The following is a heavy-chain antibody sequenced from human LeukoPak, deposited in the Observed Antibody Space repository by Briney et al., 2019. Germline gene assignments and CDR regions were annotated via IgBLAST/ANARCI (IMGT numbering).Heavy chain of an antibody. V-gene: IGHV3-30*02. CDR1: GFTFNNYA. CDR2: IRYDGSNR. D-gene: IGHD2-21*01. J-gene: IGHJ4*02. Sequence: PGGSLRLSCAASGFTFNNYAMKWVRQAPGKGLEWVAFIRYDGSNRYYADSVKGRFTISRDNSKNTLYLQMNSLRAEDTAVYYCAKQTESYCGGDCYPGYWGQGTLVTVSS. CDR3: AKQTESYCGGDCYPGY.